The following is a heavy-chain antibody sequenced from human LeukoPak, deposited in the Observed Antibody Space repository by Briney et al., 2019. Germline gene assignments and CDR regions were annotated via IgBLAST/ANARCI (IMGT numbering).Heavy chain of an antibody. D-gene: IGHD2-21*02. V-gene: IGHV3-7*01. CDR3: ASADVVTAHYYFDY. J-gene: IGHJ4*02. CDR2: IKQDGSEK. CDR1: GFTFSSYW. Sequence: PGGSLRLSCAASGFTFSSYWMSWVRQAPGKGLEWVANIKQDGSEKYYVDSVKGRFTISRDNAKNSLYLQMNSLRAEDTAVYYCASADVVTAHYYFDYWGQGTLVTVSS.